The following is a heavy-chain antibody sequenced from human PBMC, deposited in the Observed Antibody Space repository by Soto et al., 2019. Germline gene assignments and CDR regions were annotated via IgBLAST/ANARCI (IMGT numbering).Heavy chain of an antibody. V-gene: IGHV4-30-2*01. CDR2: IYHSGST. CDR1: GGSISSGGYS. CDR3: ARLIINSNWFDP. J-gene: IGHJ5*02. D-gene: IGHD3-10*01. Sequence: SETLSLTCAVSGGSISSGGYSWSWIRQPPGEGLEWVGYIYHSGSTYYNPSLKSRVTISVDRSKNQFSLKLSSVTAADTAVYYCARLIINSNWFDPWGQGTLVTVSS.